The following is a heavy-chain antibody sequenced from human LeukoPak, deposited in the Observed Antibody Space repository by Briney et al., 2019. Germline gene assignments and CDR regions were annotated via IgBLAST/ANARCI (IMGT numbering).Heavy chain of an antibody. CDR1: GYTFTGYY. D-gene: IGHD6-19*01. Sequence: ASVTVSYKASGYTFTGYYMHWVRQAPGQGLEWMGWINPNSGGTNYVQQFQGRVTITRDTSISTAYMELSRLRSDDTAVYYCARDGYSSGWSYWGQGTLVTVSS. CDR2: INPNSGGT. CDR3: ARDGYSSGWSY. V-gene: IGHV1-2*02. J-gene: IGHJ4*02.